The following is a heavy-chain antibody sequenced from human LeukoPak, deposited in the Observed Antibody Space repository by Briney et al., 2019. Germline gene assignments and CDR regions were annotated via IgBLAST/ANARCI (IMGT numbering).Heavy chain of an antibody. D-gene: IGHD3-10*01. CDR3: AKDSYGSGILDAFDI. Sequence: AGGSLRLSCAASGFTFSSYGMHWVRQAPGKGLEWVAVISYDGSNKYYADSVKGRFTISRDNSKNTLYLQMNSLRAEDTAVYYCAKDSYGSGILDAFDIWGQGTMVTVSS. J-gene: IGHJ3*02. CDR2: ISYDGSNK. CDR1: GFTFSSYG. V-gene: IGHV3-30*18.